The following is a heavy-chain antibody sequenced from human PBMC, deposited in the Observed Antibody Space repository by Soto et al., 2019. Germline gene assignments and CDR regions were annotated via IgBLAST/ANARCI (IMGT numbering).Heavy chain of an antibody. CDR2: ISSSSSYI. CDR1: GFTFSSYS. D-gene: IGHD1-26*01. J-gene: IGHJ3*02. CDR3: ARGRGANAFDI. V-gene: IGHV3-21*01. Sequence: GGSLRLSCAASGFTFSSYSMNWVRQAPGKGLEWVSSISSSSSYIYYADSVKGRFTISGDNAKNSLYLQMNSLRAEDTAVYYCARGRGANAFDIWGQGTMVTVSS.